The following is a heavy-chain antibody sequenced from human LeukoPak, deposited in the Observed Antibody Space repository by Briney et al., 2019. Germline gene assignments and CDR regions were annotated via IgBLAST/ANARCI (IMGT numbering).Heavy chain of an antibody. CDR1: GFTFRSYG. V-gene: IGHV3-66*01. Sequence: GGSLRLSCVASGFTFRSYGMSWVRQAPGKGLECVSVIYSGGTTYYAESLKDRFVLSRDTSKNTLILEMGSLRVDDTGLYYCARMNILTGSDAFDLWGQGTMVTVSS. CDR3: ARMNILTGSDAFDL. D-gene: IGHD3-9*01. J-gene: IGHJ3*01. CDR2: IYSGGTT.